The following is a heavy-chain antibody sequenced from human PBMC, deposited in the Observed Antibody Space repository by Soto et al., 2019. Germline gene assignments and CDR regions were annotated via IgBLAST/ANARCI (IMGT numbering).Heavy chain of an antibody. V-gene: IGHV4-34*01. Sequence: QVQLQQWGAGLLKPSETLSLTCAVYGGSFSGYYWSWIRQPPGKGLEWIGEINHSGSTNYNPSLKSRVTISVDTSKNQFSLTLSSVTAADTAVYYCARGPRVRPNIVVVPAAKRDAFDIWGQGTMVTVSS. CDR2: INHSGST. J-gene: IGHJ3*02. CDR3: ARGPRVRPNIVVVPAAKRDAFDI. CDR1: GGSFSGYY. D-gene: IGHD2-2*01.